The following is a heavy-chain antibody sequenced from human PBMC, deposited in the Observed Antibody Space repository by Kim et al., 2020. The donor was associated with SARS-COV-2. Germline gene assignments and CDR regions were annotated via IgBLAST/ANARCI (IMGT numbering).Heavy chain of an antibody. V-gene: IGHV1-8*01. Sequence: ASVKVSCKASGYTFTSYDINWVRQATGQGLEWMGWMNPNSGNTGYAQKFQGRVTMTRNTSISTAYMELSSLRSEDTAVYYCARGILGKHIVVVIALEGYYNMDVWGKGTTVTVSS. CDR3: ARGILGKHIVVVIALEGYYNMDV. CDR1: GYTFTSYD. J-gene: IGHJ6*03. CDR2: MNPNSGNT. D-gene: IGHD2-21*01.